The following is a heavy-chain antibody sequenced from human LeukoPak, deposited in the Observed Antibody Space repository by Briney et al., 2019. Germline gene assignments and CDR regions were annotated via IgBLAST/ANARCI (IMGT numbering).Heavy chain of an antibody. V-gene: IGHV3-23*01. J-gene: IGHJ4*02. CDR3: AKDRGPATASH. CDR2: LIGSGGTT. CDR1: GFTFSNYG. D-gene: IGHD2-21*02. Sequence: PGGSLRLSCAASGFTFSNYGMSWVRQTPGRGLEWVSALIGSGGTTYYADSVKGRFTISRDNSKNTLYLQMNSLRAEDTAVYYCAKDRGPATASHWGQGTLVTVSS.